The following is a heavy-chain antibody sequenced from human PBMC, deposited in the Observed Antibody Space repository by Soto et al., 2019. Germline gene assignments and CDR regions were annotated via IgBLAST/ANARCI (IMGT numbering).Heavy chain of an antibody. CDR3: ARLPVATLHGSYYYYGMDV. V-gene: IGHV1-69*06. Sequence: SVKVSCKASGGTFCSYAISWVRQAPGQGLEWMGGIIPIFGTANYAQKFQGRVTITADKSTSTAYMELSSLRSEDAAVYYCARLPVATLHGSYYYYGMDVWGQGTTVTVSS. D-gene: IGHD5-12*01. CDR2: IIPIFGTA. CDR1: GGTFCSYA. J-gene: IGHJ6*02.